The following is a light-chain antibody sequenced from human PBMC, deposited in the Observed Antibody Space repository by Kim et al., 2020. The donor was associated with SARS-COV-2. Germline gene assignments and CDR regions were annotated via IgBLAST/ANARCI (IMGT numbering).Light chain of an antibody. CDR3: QQHGGSPPYT. CDR2: AVS. J-gene: IGKJ2*01. Sequence: EIVLTQSPGTLSLSPGERATLSCRASQSVRSSYFAWYQQKPGQAPRLLIYAVSTRATGIPDRFSGSGSETDFTLTISRLEPEDFAVYYCQQHGGSPPYTFGQGTKLEI. CDR1: QSVRSSY. V-gene: IGKV3-20*01.